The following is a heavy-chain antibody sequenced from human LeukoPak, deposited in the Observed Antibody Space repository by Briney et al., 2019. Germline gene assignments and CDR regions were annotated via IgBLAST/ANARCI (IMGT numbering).Heavy chain of an antibody. Sequence: SETLSLTCTVSGGSISRYYWSWIRQPPGKGLEWIGYIYYSGGTNYNPSLKSRVTISIDTSKNQFSLKLSSVTAADMAIYYCARDNGSGYYYDYWGQGTLVTVSP. CDR3: ARDNGSGYYYDY. CDR1: GGSISRYY. D-gene: IGHD3-22*01. V-gene: IGHV4-59*01. CDR2: IYYSGGT. J-gene: IGHJ4*02.